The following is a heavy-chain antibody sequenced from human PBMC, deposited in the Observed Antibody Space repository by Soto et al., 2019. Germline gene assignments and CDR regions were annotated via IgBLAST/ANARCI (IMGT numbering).Heavy chain of an antibody. CDR3: EGY. D-gene: IGHD2-15*01. J-gene: IGHJ2*01. Sequence: GGSLRLSCAASGFTFSDHYMDWVRQAPGKGLEWVGRIRNRPNSYTTQYAASVKGRFAVLRDDSENLVYLQMNDLKTEDTAVYFCEGYGGR. CDR2: IRNRPNSYTT. V-gene: IGHV3-72*01. CDR1: GFTFSDHY.